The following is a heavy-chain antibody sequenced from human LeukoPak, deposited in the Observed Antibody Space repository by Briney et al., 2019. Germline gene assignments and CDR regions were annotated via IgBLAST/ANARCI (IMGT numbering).Heavy chain of an antibody. V-gene: IGHV3-23*01. D-gene: IGHD4-23*01. CDR3: ARRTVVAREDY. CDR1: GFTFGSYG. J-gene: IGHJ4*02. Sequence: GGSLRLSCAASGFTFGSYGMSWVRQAPGKGLEWVSFITPNADRTSYADSVEGRFTISRDNPRNTLYMQMNSLGAEDTAVYYCARRTVVAREDYWGLGTLVTVSS. CDR2: ITPNADRT.